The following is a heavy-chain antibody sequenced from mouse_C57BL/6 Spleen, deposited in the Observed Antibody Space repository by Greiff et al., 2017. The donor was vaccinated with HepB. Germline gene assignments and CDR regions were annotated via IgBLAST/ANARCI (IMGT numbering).Heavy chain of an antibody. CDR2: IDPSDSYT. CDR3: ARSGYGNPCFAD. D-gene: IGHD2-1*01. CDR1: GYTFTSYW. J-gene: IGHJ3*01. V-gene: IGHV1-69*01. Sequence: VQLQQPGAELVMPGASVKLSCTASGYTFTSYWMHWVKQRPGQGLEWIGEIDPSDSYTNYNQKFKGKSTLTVDKSSNTAYMQLSSLTSEDSAVDYCARSGYGNPCFADWGQGTLVTVSA.